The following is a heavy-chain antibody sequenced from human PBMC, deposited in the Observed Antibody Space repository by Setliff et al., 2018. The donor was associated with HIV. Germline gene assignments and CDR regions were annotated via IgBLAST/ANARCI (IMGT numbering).Heavy chain of an antibody. CDR3: ARVGDFYDSSGYYSVLDAFDI. Sequence: SETLSLTCTVSGGSISSYFWSWIRQPPQKSLEWIGEINHSGDTNYNPSLKSRVTISVDTSKNQFSLKLSSVTAADTAVYYCARVGDFYDSSGYYSVLDAFDIWGRGTMVTVSS. D-gene: IGHD3-22*01. V-gene: IGHV4-34*01. J-gene: IGHJ3*02. CDR1: GGSISSYF. CDR2: INHSGDT.